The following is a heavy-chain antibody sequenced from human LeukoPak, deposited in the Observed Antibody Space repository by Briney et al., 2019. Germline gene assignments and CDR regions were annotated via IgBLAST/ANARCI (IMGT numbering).Heavy chain of an antibody. CDR1: GGTFRSYA. V-gene: IGHV1-69*13. CDR3: ARDMIAGADLAQLDY. CDR2: IIPIFGTA. J-gene: IGHJ4*02. D-gene: IGHD3-22*01. Sequence: GASVKVSCKASGGTFRSYAISWVRQAPGQGLEWMGGIIPIFGTATYAQKFQGRVTIIADESTNTAYMELSSLRSEDTAVYYCARDMIAGADLAQLDYWGQGTLVTVSS.